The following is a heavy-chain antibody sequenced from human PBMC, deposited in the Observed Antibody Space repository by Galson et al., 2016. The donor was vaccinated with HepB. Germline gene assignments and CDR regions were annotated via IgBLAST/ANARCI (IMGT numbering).Heavy chain of an antibody. J-gene: IGHJ6*02. CDR1: GYTFTSYG. CDR2: ISPYNGDT. Sequence: SVKVSCKASGYTFTSYGISWVRQAPGQGLEWMGWISPYNGDTNYAQKLQGRVTVPTDTSASTAYMELGSLRSDDTAVYSCARGGGGAYYGMDVWGQGTTVTVSS. CDR3: ARGGGGAYYGMDV. V-gene: IGHV1-18*01. D-gene: IGHD3-16*01.